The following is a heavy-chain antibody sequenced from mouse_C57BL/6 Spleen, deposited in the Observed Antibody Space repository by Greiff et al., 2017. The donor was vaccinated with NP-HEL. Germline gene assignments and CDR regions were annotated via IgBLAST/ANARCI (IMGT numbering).Heavy chain of an antibody. V-gene: IGHV1-15*01. D-gene: IGHD2-3*01. J-gene: IGHJ3*01. CDR1: GYTFTDYE. CDR2: IDPETGGT. Sequence: QVQLQQSGAELVRPGASVTLSCKASGYTFTDYEMHWVKQTPVHGLEWIGAIDPETGGTAYNQKFKGKAILTADKSSSTAYMELRSLTSEDSAVYYCTREGDGYLSPFAYWGQGTLVTVSA. CDR3: TREGDGYLSPFAY.